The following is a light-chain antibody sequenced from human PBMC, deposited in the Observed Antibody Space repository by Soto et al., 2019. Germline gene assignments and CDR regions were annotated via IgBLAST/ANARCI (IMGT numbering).Light chain of an antibody. CDR2: DAS. CDR1: QSVSSY. V-gene: IGKV3-11*01. J-gene: IGKJ3*01. Sequence: DIVSAPSPCKLSLSPGERAPLSCRSSQSVSSYLAWYQQKPGQAPRLLIYDASNRATGIPARFSGSGSGTDFTLTISSLEPEDFAVYYCQQRSNWPRFTFGPGTKVDI. CDR3: QQRSNWPRFT.